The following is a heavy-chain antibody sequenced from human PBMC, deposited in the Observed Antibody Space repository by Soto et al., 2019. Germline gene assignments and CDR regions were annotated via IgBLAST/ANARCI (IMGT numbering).Heavy chain of an antibody. V-gene: IGHV3-23*01. J-gene: IGHJ4*02. CDR3: AKGPEYDILTGCDY. Sequence: EVQLLESGGGFVQPGESLRFSCVASGFTFSLSAMSWVRQAPGRGLEWVSSISGGGGSTEYTDSVKGRFTISRDNSKDTVHLQMNSLRAEDTAVYYCAKGPEYDILTGCDYWGQGALVTVSS. CDR1: GFTFSLSA. CDR2: ISGGGGST. D-gene: IGHD3-9*01.